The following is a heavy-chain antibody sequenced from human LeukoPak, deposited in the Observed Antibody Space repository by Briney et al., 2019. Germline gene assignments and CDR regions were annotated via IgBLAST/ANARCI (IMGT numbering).Heavy chain of an antibody. V-gene: IGHV4-30-2*01. J-gene: IGHJ5*02. CDR3: ARDSSGGDWPRLDP. Sequence: HSQTLSLTCAVSGGSISSGDYSWSWIRQPPGKGLEWIGYIHHSGSTYYNPSLRTRVTISVDRSKNQFSLNLISVTAADTAVYYCARDSSGGDWPRLDPWGQGTLVTVSS. CDR1: GGSISSGDYS. D-gene: IGHD2-21*02. CDR2: IHHSGST.